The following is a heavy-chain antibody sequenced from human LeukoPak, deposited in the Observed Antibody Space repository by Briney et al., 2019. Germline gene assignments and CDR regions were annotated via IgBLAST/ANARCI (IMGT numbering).Heavy chain of an antibody. D-gene: IGHD3-10*01. CDR3: TRMTSGHDY. V-gene: IGHV4-34*01. Sequence: SETLSLTCAVSGVSFDDYYWAWVRQTPGKGLEWIGEINHSGYTNDSPSLKSRVTLSIDTSRKQFSLNLRSVTVADAGIYYCTRMTSGHDYWGKGTLVTVSS. J-gene: IGHJ4*02. CDR2: INHSGYT. CDR1: GVSFDDYY.